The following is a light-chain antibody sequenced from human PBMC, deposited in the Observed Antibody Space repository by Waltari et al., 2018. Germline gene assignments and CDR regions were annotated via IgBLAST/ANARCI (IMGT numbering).Light chain of an antibody. CDR2: DAS. V-gene: IGKV3-11*01. CDR1: QSVSTS. J-gene: IGKJ4*01. CDR3: QQHGKWPLS. Sequence: EIELTQSPATMSLSPGGRATLSCRASQSVSTSLAWYQQKPGQAPRLLIHDASNSATGTAARFSGSGSGTDFTLTIGSLEPEAFAVYYCQQHGKWPLSFGGGTKVEI.